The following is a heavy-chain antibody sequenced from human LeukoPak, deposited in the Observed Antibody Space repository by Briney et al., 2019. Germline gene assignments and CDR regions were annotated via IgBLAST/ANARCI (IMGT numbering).Heavy chain of an antibody. Sequence: GGSLRLSCAASGFTFSSYEMNWVRQAPGKGLEWVSYISSSGSTIYYADSVKGRFTISRDNAKNSLYLQMNSLRAEDTAVYYCARGTGLVITDFDYWGQGTLVTVSS. CDR2: ISSSGSTI. V-gene: IGHV3-48*03. J-gene: IGHJ4*02. CDR1: GFTFSSYE. CDR3: ARGTGLVITDFDY. D-gene: IGHD3/OR15-3a*01.